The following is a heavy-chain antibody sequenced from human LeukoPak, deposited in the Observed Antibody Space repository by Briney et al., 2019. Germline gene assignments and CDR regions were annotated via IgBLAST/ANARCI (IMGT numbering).Heavy chain of an antibody. CDR3: ARDPRGSSWYWYFDL. D-gene: IGHD6-13*01. J-gene: IGHJ2*01. Sequence: GGSLRLSCAASGFTVSSKYMSWVRQAPGKGLEWVSIIYSGGSTYYADSVKGRFTISRDNSKNTLYLQMNSLRAEDTAVYYCARDPRGSSWYWYFDLWGRGTLVTVSS. V-gene: IGHV3-66*01. CDR2: IYSGGST. CDR1: GFTVSSKY.